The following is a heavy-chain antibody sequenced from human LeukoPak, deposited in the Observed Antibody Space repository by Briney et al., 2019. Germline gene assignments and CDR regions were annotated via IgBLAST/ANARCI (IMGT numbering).Heavy chain of an antibody. CDR3: ATLGYSSPFDY. CDR2: VDPEDGET. Sequence: ASVKVSCXVSGYTFTDYYMHWVQQAPGKGLEWMGLVDPEDGETIYAEKFQGRVTITADTSTDTAYMELSSLRSEDTAVYYCATLGYSSPFDYWGQGTLVTVSS. D-gene: IGHD6-13*01. J-gene: IGHJ4*02. V-gene: IGHV1-69-2*01. CDR1: GYTFTDYY.